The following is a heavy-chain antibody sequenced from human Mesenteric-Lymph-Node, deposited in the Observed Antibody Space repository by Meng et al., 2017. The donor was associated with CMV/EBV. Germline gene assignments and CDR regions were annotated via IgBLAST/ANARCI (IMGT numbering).Heavy chain of an antibody. V-gene: IGHV4-39*01. CDR2: IYYSGST. Sequence: SETLSLTCTVSGGSISSSSYYWGWIRQSPGKGLEWIGSIYYSGSTSYNPSLKSRVTISVDTSKNQLSLKLSSVTAADTAVYYCAQSRRVLRFLEWLSPPGGMDVWGQGTTVTVSS. D-gene: IGHD3-3*01. J-gene: IGHJ6*02. CDR3: AQSRRVLRFLEWLSPPGGMDV. CDR1: GGSISSSSYY.